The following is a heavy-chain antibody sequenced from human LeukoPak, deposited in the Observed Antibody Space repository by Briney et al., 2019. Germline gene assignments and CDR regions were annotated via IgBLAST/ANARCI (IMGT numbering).Heavy chain of an antibody. Sequence: KTGGSLRLSCAASGFTFSSYSMNWVRQAPGKGLEWVSSISSSSSYIYYADSVKGRFTISRDNAKNSLYLQMSSLRAEDTAVYYCARDNYYGSGSSLAFDYYYGMDVWGQGTTVTVSS. D-gene: IGHD3-10*01. J-gene: IGHJ6*02. CDR2: ISSSSSYI. CDR1: GFTFSSYS. V-gene: IGHV3-21*01. CDR3: ARDNYYGSGSSLAFDYYYGMDV.